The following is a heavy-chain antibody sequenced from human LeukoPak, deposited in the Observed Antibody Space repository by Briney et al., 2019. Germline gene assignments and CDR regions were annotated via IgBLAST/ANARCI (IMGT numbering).Heavy chain of an antibody. CDR2: IWSDGSKK. CDR3: AREGLTTSRNNAFDI. Sequence: PGGSLRLSCAASGYTFSSYGMHWVRQRPGKGLEWVTVIWSDGSKKYYGDSVKGRFTVSRDNSKNTLYLDINSLRVDDTAVYYCAREGLTTSRNNAFDIWGQGTMVAVSS. D-gene: IGHD4-11*01. V-gene: IGHV3-33*01. CDR1: GYTFSSYG. J-gene: IGHJ3*02.